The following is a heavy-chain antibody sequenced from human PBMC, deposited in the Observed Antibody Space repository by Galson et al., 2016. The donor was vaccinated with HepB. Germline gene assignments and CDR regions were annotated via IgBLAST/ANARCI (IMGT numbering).Heavy chain of an antibody. V-gene: IGHV3-48*02. CDR3: AREDSTIAAASFDY. Sequence: RLSCAASGFTFSSYTMNWVRQAPGKGLEWVSYISSSSSSIYYADSVKGRFTISRDNAKNSLYLQMNSLRDEDTAVYYCAREDSTIAAASFDYWGQGTLVTVSS. CDR2: ISSSSSSI. J-gene: IGHJ4*02. D-gene: IGHD6-13*01. CDR1: GFTFSSYT.